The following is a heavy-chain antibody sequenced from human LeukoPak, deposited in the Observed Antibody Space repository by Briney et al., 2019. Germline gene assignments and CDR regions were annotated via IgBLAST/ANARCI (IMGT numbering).Heavy chain of an antibody. CDR1: GFTFSSYW. D-gene: IGHD1-7*01. CDR2: IKQDGSEK. CDR3: TTDRYNWNYVGY. V-gene: IGHV3-7*03. J-gene: IGHJ4*02. Sequence: PGGSLRLSCAASGFTFSSYWMSWVRQAPGKGLEWVANIKQDGSEKYYVDSVKGRFTISRDNAKNSLYLQMNSLKTEDTAVYYCTTDRYNWNYVGYWGQGTLVTVSS.